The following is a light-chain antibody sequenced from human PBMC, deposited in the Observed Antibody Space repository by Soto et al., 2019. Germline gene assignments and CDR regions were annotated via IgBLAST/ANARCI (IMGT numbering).Light chain of an antibody. CDR1: NSNIAGNT. Sequence: QSVLTQPPSASETPGQTVSISCSGSNSNIAGNTVNWYQHLPGTAPKLLIYYNNQRPSGVPDRFSGSKSGTSASLAISGLQSEDESDYYCAAWDDTLKRYVFGTRTKVTVL. CDR2: YNN. J-gene: IGLJ1*01. V-gene: IGLV1-44*01. CDR3: AAWDDTLKRYV.